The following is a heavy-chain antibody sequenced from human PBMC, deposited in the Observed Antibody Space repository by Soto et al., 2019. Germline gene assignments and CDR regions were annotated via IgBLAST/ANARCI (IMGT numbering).Heavy chain of an antibody. D-gene: IGHD2-8*01. Sequence: ASVKVSCKASGYTFTRDGISWVRQAPGQGLEWMGWISGYNGDTKYAQKFQGRVTMTVDTSTTTAYMELRSLTSDDRAVYYCAKNGQPPYYYYGMDVWGQGTTVTVSS. V-gene: IGHV1-18*01. CDR3: AKNGQPPYYYYGMDV. CDR2: ISGYNGDT. J-gene: IGHJ6*02. CDR1: GYTFTRDG.